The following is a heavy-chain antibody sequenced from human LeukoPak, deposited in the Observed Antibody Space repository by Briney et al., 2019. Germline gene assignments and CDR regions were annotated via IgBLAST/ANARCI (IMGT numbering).Heavy chain of an antibody. V-gene: IGHV3-11*01. CDR3: ARDRYSGYDDY. CDR2: ISSSGSTI. J-gene: IGHJ4*02. D-gene: IGHD5-12*01. CDR1: GFTFSDYY. Sequence: PGGSPRLSCAASGFTFSDYYMSWIRQAPGKGLEWVSYISSSGSTIYYADSVKGRFTISRDNAKNSLYLQMNSLSAEDTAVYYCARDRYSGYDDYWGQGTLVTVSS.